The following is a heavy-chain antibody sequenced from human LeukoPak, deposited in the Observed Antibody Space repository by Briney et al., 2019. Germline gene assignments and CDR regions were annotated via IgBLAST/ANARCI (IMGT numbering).Heavy chain of an antibody. J-gene: IGHJ3*02. V-gene: IGHV3-20*04. CDR2: INWNGGST. CDR1: GFTFDDYG. Sequence: PGGSLRLSCAASGFTFDDYGMSWVRQAPGQGLEWVSGINWNGGSTGYADSVKGRFTISRDNAKNSLYLQVSSLRAEDTAWYYCARGQNYYGSGSQTFDIWGQGTMVTVSS. CDR3: ARGQNYYGSGSQTFDI. D-gene: IGHD3-10*01.